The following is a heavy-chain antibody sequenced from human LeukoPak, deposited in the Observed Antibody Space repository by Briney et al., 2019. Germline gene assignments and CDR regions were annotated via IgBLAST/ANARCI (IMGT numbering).Heavy chain of an antibody. J-gene: IGHJ4*02. CDR1: GGSISSSSYY. Sequence: PSETLSLTCTVSGGSISSSSYYWGWIRQPPGKGLEWIGSIYYGGSTYYNPSLKSRVTISVDTSKNQFSLKLSSVTAADTAVYYCARDMGYYDYVWGSYIAGWGQGTLVTVSS. CDR2: IYYGGST. CDR3: ARDMGYYDYVWGSYIAG. V-gene: IGHV4-39*07. D-gene: IGHD3-16*01.